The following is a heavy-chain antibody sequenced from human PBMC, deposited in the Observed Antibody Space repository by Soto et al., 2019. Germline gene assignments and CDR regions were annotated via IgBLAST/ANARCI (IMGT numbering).Heavy chain of an antibody. D-gene: IGHD2-21*02. Sequence: PGXSLRLSCASTGFTFSVYAMTWVHQAPGKVLEWVSAVTANGGSTYSADSVKGRFTISRDNSKNTLFLQMNSLRAEDTAVYYCASLGVGDWANYYYYYGMDVWGQGTTVTVSS. CDR3: ASLGVGDWANYYYYYGMDV. J-gene: IGHJ6*02. V-gene: IGHV3-23*01. CDR2: VTANGGST. CDR1: GFTFSVYA.